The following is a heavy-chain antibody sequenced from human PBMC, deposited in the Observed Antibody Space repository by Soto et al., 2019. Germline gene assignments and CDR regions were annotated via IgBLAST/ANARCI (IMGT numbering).Heavy chain of an antibody. D-gene: IGHD2-15*01. J-gene: IGHJ4*02. V-gene: IGHV3-64*02. CDR1: GFTFSSYG. Sequence: GGSLRLSCAASGFTFSSYGMHWVRQAPGKGLECVSGISNDGGSTYYADSVKGRFTISRDNSKNTLYLQMGSLRAEDMAVYYCARDNRDCSGGSCYSGPHFDYWGQGTLVTVSS. CDR2: ISNDGGST. CDR3: ARDNRDCSGGSCYSGPHFDY.